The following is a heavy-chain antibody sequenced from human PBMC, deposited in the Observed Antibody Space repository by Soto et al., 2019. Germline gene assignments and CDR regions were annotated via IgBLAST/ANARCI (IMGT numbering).Heavy chain of an antibody. V-gene: IGHV3-48*02. CDR3: ARESDSSSWYAVNYFDY. D-gene: IGHD6-13*01. J-gene: IGHJ4*02. Sequence: EVQLVESGGGLVQPGGSLRLSCAASGSTFGGNSLNWVGQVPGRGLGGVSYISSSSSTIYYADSVKGRFTISRDNAKNSLYLQMNSLRDEDTAVYYCARESDSSSWYAVNYFDYWGQGTLVTVSS. CDR1: GSTFGGNS. CDR2: ISSSSSTI.